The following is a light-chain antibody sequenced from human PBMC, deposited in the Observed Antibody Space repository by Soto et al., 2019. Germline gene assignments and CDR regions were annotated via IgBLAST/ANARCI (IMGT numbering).Light chain of an antibody. J-gene: IGLJ1*01. CDR2: DNE. V-gene: IGLV1-51*01. CDR1: TSNIGSNY. Sequence: QSVLTQPPSVSAAPGQTITISCSGDTSNIGSNYVSWYQQVPGKAPRLLIYDNENRPSGSPDRFSASRSGTSATLAITGLQTGDEAIYYCGTWGSSVAGSFYVFGSATKLTVL. CDR3: GTWGSSVAGSFYV.